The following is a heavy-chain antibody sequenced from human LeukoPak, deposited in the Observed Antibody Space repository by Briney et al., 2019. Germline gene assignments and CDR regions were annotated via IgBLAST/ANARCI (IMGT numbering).Heavy chain of an antibody. Sequence: GGSLRLSCAASGFTFSSYWMSWVRQAPGKGLEWVANIKQDGSEKYYVDSVKGRFTISRDNSKNTLYLQMNSLRAEDTAVYYCASIYDFWSGYWADYWGQGTLVTVSS. V-gene: IGHV3-7*01. CDR1: GFTFSSYW. J-gene: IGHJ4*02. D-gene: IGHD3-3*01. CDR2: IKQDGSEK. CDR3: ASIYDFWSGYWADY.